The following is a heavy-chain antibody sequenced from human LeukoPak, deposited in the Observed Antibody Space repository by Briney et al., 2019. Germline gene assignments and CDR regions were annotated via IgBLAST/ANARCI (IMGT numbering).Heavy chain of an antibody. J-gene: IGHJ6*02. Sequence: PGGSLRLSCAASGFTFSDYYMSWIRQAPGKGLEWVSYISSSGSTIYYADSVRGRFTISRDNAKNSLYLQMNGLRAEDTAVYYCARAGAYDFWSGYYSTGGMDVWGQGTTVTVSS. D-gene: IGHD3-3*01. CDR3: ARAGAYDFWSGYYSTGGMDV. V-gene: IGHV3-11*01. CDR1: GFTFSDYY. CDR2: ISSSGSTI.